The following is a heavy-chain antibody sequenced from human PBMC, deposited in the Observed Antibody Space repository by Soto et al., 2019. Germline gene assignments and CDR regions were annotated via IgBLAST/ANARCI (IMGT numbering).Heavy chain of an antibody. CDR1: GLTFSNYA. D-gene: IGHD6-25*01. V-gene: IGHV3-23*01. CDR2: ISGSGGTT. J-gene: IGHJ4*02. CDR3: AKFFVETGSNSGWPWSFHY. Sequence: EVKLLESGGGLVQPGRSLRLSCAASGLTFSNYAMSWVRQAPGQGLDWVSAISGSGGTTYYADSVKGRFTISRDNSKNTLFLQMNSLRAEDAAVYYCAKFFVETGSNSGWPWSFHYWGQGTMVTVSS.